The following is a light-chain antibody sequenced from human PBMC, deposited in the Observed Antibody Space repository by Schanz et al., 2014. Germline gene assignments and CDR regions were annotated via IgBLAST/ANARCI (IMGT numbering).Light chain of an antibody. J-gene: IGLJ2*01. V-gene: IGLV2-23*01. CDR2: EGS. CDR3: CSYGGDNIVL. CDR1: SSDVGSYNL. Sequence: QSALTQPASVSGSPGQSITISCTGTSSDVGSYNLVSWYQQHPGKAPKLMIYEGSKRPSGVSNRFSASKSGSTASLTISGLQAEDEADYYCCSYGGDNIVLFGGGTKVTVL.